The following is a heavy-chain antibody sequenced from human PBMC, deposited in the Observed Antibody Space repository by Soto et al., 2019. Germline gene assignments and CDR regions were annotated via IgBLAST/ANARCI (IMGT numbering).Heavy chain of an antibody. CDR1: GDSIDTDDYS. J-gene: IGHJ4*02. CDR3: ARTRGNSKHFDI. CDR2: ISHSEST. V-gene: IGHV4-30-2*01. D-gene: IGHD1-1*01. Sequence: SETLSITGAVSGDSIDTDDYSWSWIRQPPGKGLEWIGYISHSESTFYNPSLMSRVTLSIDRSKNQFSLNLRSATVADTAVYYCARTRGNSKHFDIWGRGTLVTVSS.